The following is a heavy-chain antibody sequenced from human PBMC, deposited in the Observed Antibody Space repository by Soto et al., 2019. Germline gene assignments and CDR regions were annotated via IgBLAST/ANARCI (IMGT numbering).Heavy chain of an antibody. J-gene: IGHJ4*02. CDR1: GFTFSSYG. CDR2: ISYDGSNK. D-gene: IGHD2-2*01. V-gene: IGHV3-30*18. Sequence: QVQLVESGGGVVQPGRSLRLSCAASGFTFSSYGMHWVRQAPGKGLEWVAVISYDGSNKYYADSVKGRFTISRDNSKNTLYLQMNSLRAEDTAVYYCAKDCRSTSCYAGLGYWGQGTLVTVSS. CDR3: AKDCRSTSCYAGLGY.